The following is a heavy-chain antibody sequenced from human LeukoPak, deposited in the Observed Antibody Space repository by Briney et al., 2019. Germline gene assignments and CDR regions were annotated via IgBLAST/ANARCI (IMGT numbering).Heavy chain of an antibody. Sequence: ASVKVSYKASGYTFTGYYMLWVRQAPGQGLEWMGWVNPNSGGTNYPQQFQGRVTMPRDTSISTAYMELRRLGSDDTAVYYCARDRDISRSNWFDPWGQGTLVTVSS. V-gene: IGHV1-2*02. D-gene: IGHD2-2*01. CDR3: ARDRDISRSNWFDP. CDR2: VNPNSGGT. J-gene: IGHJ5*02. CDR1: GYTFTGYY.